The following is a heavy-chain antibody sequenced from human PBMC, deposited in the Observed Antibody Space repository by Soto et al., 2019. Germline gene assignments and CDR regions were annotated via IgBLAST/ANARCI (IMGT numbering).Heavy chain of an antibody. V-gene: IGHV1-69*06. CDR1: GGTFSSYA. CDR3: ATGTRITMFGVSKTQYFQH. CDR2: IIPIFGTA. D-gene: IGHD3-3*01. J-gene: IGHJ1*01. Sequence: ASVKVSCKASGGTFSSYAISWVRQALGQGLEWMGGIIPIFGTANYAQKFQGRVTITADTSTGTAYMELSSLRSEDTAVYYCATGTRITMFGVSKTQYFQHWGQCTLVTVSS.